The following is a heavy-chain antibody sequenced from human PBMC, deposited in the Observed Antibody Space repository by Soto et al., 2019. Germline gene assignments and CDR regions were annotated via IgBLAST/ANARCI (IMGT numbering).Heavy chain of an antibody. Sequence: SETVSLTCTFSCGPFRNGGYYWSWIRQEPGKGLEWIGYTHYSGDTSYNPSLRSRVTISTDTSKTQFSLRLRSVTSADTAVYYCARGDSQVSSVFDYWGQGMLVTVS. J-gene: IGHJ4*02. CDR1: CGPFRNGGYY. CDR3: ARGDSQVSSVFDY. CDR2: THYSGDT. V-gene: IGHV4-31*03. D-gene: IGHD3-16*01.